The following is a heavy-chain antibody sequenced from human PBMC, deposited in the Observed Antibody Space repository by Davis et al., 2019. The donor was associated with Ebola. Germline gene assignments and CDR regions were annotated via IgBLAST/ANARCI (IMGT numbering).Heavy chain of an antibody. CDR1: GYTFTSYG. J-gene: IGHJ3*02. Sequence: ASVKVSCKASGYTFTSYGISWVRQAPGQGLEWMGWISAYNGNTNYAQKLQGRVTMTEDTSTDTAYMELSSLRSEDTAVYYCATGSGIWGAFDIWGPGTMVTVSS. V-gene: IGHV1-18*01. CDR2: ISAYNGNT. CDR3: ATGSGIWGAFDI. D-gene: IGHD7-27*01.